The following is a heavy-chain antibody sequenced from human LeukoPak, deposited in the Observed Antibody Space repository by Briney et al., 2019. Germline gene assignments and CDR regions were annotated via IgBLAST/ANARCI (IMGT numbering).Heavy chain of an antibody. CDR2: IYYSGST. J-gene: IGHJ5*02. V-gene: IGHV4-39*07. D-gene: IGHD1-26*01. Sequence: SETLSLTCTVSGGSISSSSYYWGWIRQPPGKGLEWIGSIYYSGSTYYKPSLKSRVTISVDTSKNPFSLKLSSVTAADTAVYYCARVARPGSGSYYAYNWFDPWGQGTLVTVSS. CDR1: GGSISSSSYY. CDR3: ARVARPGSGSYYAYNWFDP.